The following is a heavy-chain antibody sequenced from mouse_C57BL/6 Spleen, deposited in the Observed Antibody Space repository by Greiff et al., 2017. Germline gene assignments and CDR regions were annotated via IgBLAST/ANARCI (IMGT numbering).Heavy chain of an antibody. D-gene: IGHD1-1*01. CDR1: GYAFSSSW. CDR2: LYPGDGDT. V-gene: IGHV1-82*01. J-gene: IGHJ4*01. CDR3: ARCPNYYGSSYAMDY. Sequence: VQLQQSGPELVKPGASVKISCKASGYAFSSSWMNWVKQRPGKGLEWIGRLYPGDGDTNYNGKFKGKATLTADKSSSTAYLQHSSLTSEDSAVXFGARCPNYYGSSYAMDYWGQGTTVTVSS.